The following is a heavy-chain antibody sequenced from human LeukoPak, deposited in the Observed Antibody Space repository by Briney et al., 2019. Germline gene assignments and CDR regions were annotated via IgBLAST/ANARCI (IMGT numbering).Heavy chain of an antibody. CDR1: GFTFSRYW. J-gene: IGHJ4*02. CDR3: VNQISGWVY. V-gene: IGHV3-74*03. D-gene: IGHD6-19*01. Sequence: GGSLRLSCAASGFTFSRYWMHWVRQAPGKGLMWVSRISPDGSTTLYADSVKGRFIISRDNSKNTVYLQMSSLRPEDTAMYYCVNQISGWVYWGQGTLVTVSS. CDR2: ISPDGSTT.